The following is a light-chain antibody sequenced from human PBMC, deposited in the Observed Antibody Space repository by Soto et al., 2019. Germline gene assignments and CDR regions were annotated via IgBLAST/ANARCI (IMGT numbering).Light chain of an antibody. Sequence: EIVLTQSPGTLSLSPGERATLSCRASQSVTSSYLAWYQQKPGQAPRLLIFGASTRATGIPDRFSVSGSGTDFTLTISRLEPEDFAVYCCHHYGSSPPWTFGQGTKVEIK. CDR1: QSVTSSY. J-gene: IGKJ1*01. V-gene: IGKV3-20*01. CDR3: HHYGSSPPWT. CDR2: GAS.